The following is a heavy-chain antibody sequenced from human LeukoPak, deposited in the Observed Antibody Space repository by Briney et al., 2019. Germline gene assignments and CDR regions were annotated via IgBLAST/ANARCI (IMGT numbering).Heavy chain of an antibody. CDR2: IWYDGSNK. CDR3: AKEIAAAANWFDP. J-gene: IGHJ5*02. Sequence: GRSLRLSCAASGFTFSSYGTHWVRQAPGKGLEWVAVIWYDGSNKYYADSVKGRFTISRDNSKNTLYLQMNSLRAEDTAVYYCAKEIAAAANWFDPWGQGTLVTVSS. CDR1: GFTFSSYG. V-gene: IGHV3-33*06. D-gene: IGHD6-13*01.